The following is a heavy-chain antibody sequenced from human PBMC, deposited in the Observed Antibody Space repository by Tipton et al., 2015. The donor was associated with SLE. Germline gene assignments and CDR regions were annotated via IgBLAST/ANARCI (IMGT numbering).Heavy chain of an antibody. J-gene: IGHJ3*02. CDR2: IYYSGST. Sequence: TLSLTCTVSGGSISSYYWSWIRQPPGKGLEWIGYIYYSGSTNYNPSLKSRVTISVDTSKNQFSLKLSSVTAADTAVYYCARAGTPFDAFDIWGQGTIVTVSS. V-gene: IGHV4-59*01. CDR1: GGSISSYY. D-gene: IGHD1-7*01. CDR3: ARAGTPFDAFDI.